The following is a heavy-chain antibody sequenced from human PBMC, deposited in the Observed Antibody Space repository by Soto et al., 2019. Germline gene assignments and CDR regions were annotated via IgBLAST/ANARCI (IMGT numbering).Heavy chain of an antibody. CDR3: ARESYRGNYTEY. CDR2: IWYDGSNH. CDR1: GFIFSSYG. J-gene: IGHJ4*02. Sequence: GGSLRLSCEASGFIFSSYGMHWVRQAPGKGLEWVALIWYDGSNHYYADSLKGRFTISRDNSKNTLYLQMNSLTVEDTAVYYCARESYRGNYTEYWGQGTLVTVSS. D-gene: IGHD2-2*02. V-gene: IGHV3-33*01.